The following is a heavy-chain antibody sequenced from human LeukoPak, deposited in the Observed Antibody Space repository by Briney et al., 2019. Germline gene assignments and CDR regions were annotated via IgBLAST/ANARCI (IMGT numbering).Heavy chain of an antibody. V-gene: IGHV3-74*01. CDR2: INSDGSST. CDR3: VGGYDAFDI. Sequence: GGSLRLSCAASGFTFSSYWMHWVRQAPGKGLVWVSRINSDGSSTSYADSVKGRFTISRDNSKNTLYLQMNSLRAEDTAVYYSVGGYDAFDIWGQGTMVTVSS. CDR1: GFTFSSYW. J-gene: IGHJ3*02. D-gene: IGHD3-10*01.